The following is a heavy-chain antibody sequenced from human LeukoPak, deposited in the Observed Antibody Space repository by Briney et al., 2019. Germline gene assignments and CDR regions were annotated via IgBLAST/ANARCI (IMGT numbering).Heavy chain of an antibody. V-gene: IGHV4-39*07. Sequence: SETLSLTCTVSGGSISSSSDYWGWIRQPPGKGLEWIGSMYYSGSTYYNPSLKSRVTISVDTSKNQFSLKLSSVTAADTAVYYCASFTAESWFDPWGQGTLVTVSS. J-gene: IGHJ5*02. CDR1: GGSISSSSDY. CDR2: MYYSGST. CDR3: ASFTAESWFDP.